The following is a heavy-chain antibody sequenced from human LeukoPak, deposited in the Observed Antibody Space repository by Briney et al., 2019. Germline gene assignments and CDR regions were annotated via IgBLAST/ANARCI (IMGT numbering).Heavy chain of an antibody. J-gene: IGHJ5*02. CDR2: VYVTRST. V-gene: IGHV4-61*09. CDR1: GGSIGGGSYY. Sequence: SQTLSLTCTVSGGSIGGGSYYWSWVRLPAGKGLEWIGHVYVTRSTKYNPSLKSRVDISLDMSRNQFSLGLSSVTAADTAVYYCARRAQGSYDRWGQGTLVTVSS. CDR3: ARRAQGSYDR. D-gene: IGHD2-15*01.